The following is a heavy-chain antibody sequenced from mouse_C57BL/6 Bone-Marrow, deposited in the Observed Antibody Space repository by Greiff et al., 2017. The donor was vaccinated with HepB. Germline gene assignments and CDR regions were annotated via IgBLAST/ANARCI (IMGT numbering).Heavy chain of an antibody. CDR3: IQRITTVVDS. D-gene: IGHD1-1*01. CDR1: GFTFSNYW. J-gene: IGHJ2*01. Sequence: EVQLQESGGGLVQPGGSMKLSCVASGFTFSNYWMNWVRQSPEKGLEWVAQIRLKSDNYATHYAESVKGRFTISRDDSKSSVYLQMNNLRAEDTGIYYCIQRITTVVDSWGQGTTLTVSS. V-gene: IGHV6-3*01. CDR2: IRLKSDNYAT.